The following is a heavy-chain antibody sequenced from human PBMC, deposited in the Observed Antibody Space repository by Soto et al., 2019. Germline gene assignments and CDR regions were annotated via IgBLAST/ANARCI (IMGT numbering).Heavy chain of an antibody. D-gene: IGHD6-13*01. V-gene: IGHV3-30*18. Sequence: GGSLRLSCAASGFPFSSYGMHWVRQAPGKGLEWVAVISYDGSNKYYADSVKGRFTISRDNSKNTLYLQMNSLRAEDTAVYYCAKDIGSSSFDYWGQGTLVTVSS. CDR1: GFPFSSYG. J-gene: IGHJ4*02. CDR2: ISYDGSNK. CDR3: AKDIGSSSFDY.